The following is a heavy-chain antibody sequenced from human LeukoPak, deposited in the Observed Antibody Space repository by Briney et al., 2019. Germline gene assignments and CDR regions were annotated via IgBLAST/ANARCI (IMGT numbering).Heavy chain of an antibody. CDR2: IIPIFDTP. CDR3: ARGPLGVQDAFDI. V-gene: IGHV1-69*05. J-gene: IGHJ3*02. Sequence: ASVKVSCKASGGTFSSYAISWVRQAPGQGLEWMGGIIPIFDTPNYAQKFQGRVTITTDESTSTAYMELSSLRSEDTAVYYCARGPLGVQDAFDIWGQGTMVTVSS. CDR1: GGTFSSYA. D-gene: IGHD2-8*01.